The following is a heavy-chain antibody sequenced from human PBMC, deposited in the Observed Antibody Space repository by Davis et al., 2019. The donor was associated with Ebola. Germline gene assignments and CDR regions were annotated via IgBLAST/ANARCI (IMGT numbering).Heavy chain of an antibody. D-gene: IGHD5-24*01. CDR1: GFTFSSYA. V-gene: IGHV3-48*01. CDR3: ARGRWLQLGPDY. J-gene: IGHJ4*02. Sequence: GESLKISCAASGFTFSSYAMNWVRQAPGKGLEWVSYISSSSSTTYYADSVKGRFTISRDNSKNTLYLQMNSLRVEDTAVYYCARGRWLQLGPDYWGQGTLVTVSS. CDR2: ISSSSSTT.